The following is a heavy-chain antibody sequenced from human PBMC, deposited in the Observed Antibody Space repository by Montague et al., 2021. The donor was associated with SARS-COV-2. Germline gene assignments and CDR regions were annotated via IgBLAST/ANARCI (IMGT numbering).Heavy chain of an antibody. J-gene: IGHJ4*02. CDR1: GGSISSSSYY. CDR2: IYYSGST. V-gene: IGHV4-39*01. CDR3: ARHRRGGLVSTPRFFDY. D-gene: IGHD6-19*01. Sequence: SETLSLTCTVSGGSISSSSYYWGWIRQPPGKGLEWIGSIYYSGSTYYXPSLKSRVTISVDTSKNQFSLKLSSVTAADTAVYYCARHRRGGLVSTPRFFDYWGQGTMVTVSS.